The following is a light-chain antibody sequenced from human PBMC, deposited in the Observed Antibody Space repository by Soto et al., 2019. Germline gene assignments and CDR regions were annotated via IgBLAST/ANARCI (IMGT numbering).Light chain of an antibody. J-gene: IGLJ3*02. CDR2: SNN. Sequence: QSALTHPPSTSGTPGQRVTISCSGSNSNMGTNSVSWYQKVPGTAPKLLIYSNNQRPSGVPDRFSGSKSGTSASLAISGLQSEDEADYYCATWDDSLKAVLFGGGTKLTVL. V-gene: IGLV1-44*01. CDR1: NSNMGTNS. CDR3: ATWDDSLKAVL.